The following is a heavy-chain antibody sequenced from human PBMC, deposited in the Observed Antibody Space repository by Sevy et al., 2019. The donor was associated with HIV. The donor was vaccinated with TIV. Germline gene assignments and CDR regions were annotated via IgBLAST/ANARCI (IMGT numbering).Heavy chain of an antibody. Sequence: ASVKVSCKASGYSFSDSGYYVHWARQAPGQGLEWMGWINPKSGATKYAQKFQGRVTMTRDTSVSTANMELTRLTSDETAVYYCARESYDFWTGPVDYDYGMDVWGQGTTVTVSS. CDR2: INPKSGAT. CDR1: GYSFSDSGYY. V-gene: IGHV1-2*02. J-gene: IGHJ6*02. CDR3: ARESYDFWTGPVDYDYGMDV. D-gene: IGHD3-3*01.